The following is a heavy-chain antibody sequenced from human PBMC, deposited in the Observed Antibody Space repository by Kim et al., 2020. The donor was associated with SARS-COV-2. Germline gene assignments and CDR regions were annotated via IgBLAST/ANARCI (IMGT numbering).Heavy chain of an antibody. V-gene: IGHV1-69*13. D-gene: IGHD1-26*01. CDR1: GGTFSSYA. CDR2: IIPIFGTA. CDR3: ARGPLGPNSGSYYMALGYYYYYYGMDV. Sequence: SVKVSCKASGGTFSSYAISWVRQAPGQGLEWMGGIIPIFGTANYAQKFQGRVTITADESTSTAYMELSSLRSEDTAVYYCARGPLGPNSGSYYMALGYYYYYYGMDVWGQGTTVTVSS. J-gene: IGHJ6*02.